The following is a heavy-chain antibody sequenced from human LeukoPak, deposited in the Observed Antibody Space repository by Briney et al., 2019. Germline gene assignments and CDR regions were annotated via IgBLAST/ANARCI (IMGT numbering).Heavy chain of an antibody. D-gene: IGHD3-22*01. CDR1: GGSFSGYY. Sequence: PSETVSLICAVYGGSFSGYYWSWIRQPPGKGLEWIGEINHSGSTNYNPSLKSRVTISVDTSKNQFSLKLSSVTAADTAVYYCARVAASSGYYYGAFDIWGQGTMVTASS. J-gene: IGHJ3*02. CDR3: ARVAASSGYYYGAFDI. CDR2: INHSGST. V-gene: IGHV4-34*01.